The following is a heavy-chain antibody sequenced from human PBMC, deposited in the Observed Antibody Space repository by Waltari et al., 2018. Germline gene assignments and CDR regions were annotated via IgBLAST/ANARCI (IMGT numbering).Heavy chain of an antibody. D-gene: IGHD2-21*02. CDR3: AVVTTGKAFDL. J-gene: IGHJ3*01. CDR2: IYSEGDT. V-gene: IGHV3-66*01. CDR1: EFPLSNNY. Sequence: EVQLVESGGDLVQPGGSLRLSCVASEFPLSNNYMTWVRQAPGKGLEWVSVIYSEGDTYYADSVKGRFIISRDISKNTVYLQLNSLRVEDTAVYYCAVVTTGKAFDLWGQGTMVTVSS.